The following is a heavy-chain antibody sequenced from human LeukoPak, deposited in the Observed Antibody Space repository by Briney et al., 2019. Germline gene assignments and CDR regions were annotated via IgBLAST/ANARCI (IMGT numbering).Heavy chain of an antibody. CDR2: ISGSGGSI. D-gene: IGHD3-22*01. J-gene: IGHJ4*02. CDR3: AKTGDYYDRDDY. CDR1: GFTFSSYA. Sequence: PGGSLRLSCAASGFTFSSYAMSWVRQAPGKGLEWVSAISGSGGSIYYADSVKGRFTNSRDNSKNTLYLQMNSLRAEDTAVYYCAKTGDYYDRDDYWGQGTLVTVSS. V-gene: IGHV3-23*01.